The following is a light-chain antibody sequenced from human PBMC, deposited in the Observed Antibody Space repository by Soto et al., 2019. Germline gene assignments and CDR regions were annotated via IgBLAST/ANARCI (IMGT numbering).Light chain of an antibody. CDR2: DVS. CDR1: SSDVGGYNH. V-gene: IGLV2-14*01. Sequence: QSVLTQPASVSGSPGQSITISCTGTSSDVGGYNHVSWYQQHPGKAPKLMVCDVSNRPSGVSNRFSGSKSGNTASLTISGLQPEDEADYYCSSFTSTSTNYVFGTVTKVSVL. J-gene: IGLJ1*01. CDR3: SSFTSTSTNYV.